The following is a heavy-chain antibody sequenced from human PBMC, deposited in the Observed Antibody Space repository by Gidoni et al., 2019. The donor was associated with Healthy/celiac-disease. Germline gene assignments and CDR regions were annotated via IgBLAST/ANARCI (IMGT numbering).Heavy chain of an antibody. V-gene: IGHV4-39*01. CDR3: ARLGYCTNGVCPIAVAGSHDY. D-gene: IGHD2-8*01. J-gene: IGHJ4*02. CDR1: GGSISSSSYY. Sequence: QLQLQESGPGLVKPSETLSLTCTVSGGSISSSSYYWGWIRQPPGKGLEWIGSIYYSGSTSYNPSLKSRVTISVDTSKNQFSLKLSSVTAADTAVYYCARLGYCTNGVCPIAVAGSHDYWGQGTLVTVSS. CDR2: IYYSGST.